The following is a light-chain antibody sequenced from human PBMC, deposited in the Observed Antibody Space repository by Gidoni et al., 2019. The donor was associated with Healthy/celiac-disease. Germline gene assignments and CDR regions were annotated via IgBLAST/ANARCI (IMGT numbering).Light chain of an antibody. Sequence: EIVMNQYTDSMAVSLGERATINCKSSKSVLYSSNNKNYLAWYQQKPGQPPKLLIYCASTRESGVPDRFSGSGSGTDFTLTISSLQAEDVAVYYCQQYYSTLWTFGQGTKVEIK. CDR3: QQYYSTLWT. CDR2: CAS. V-gene: IGKV4-1*01. J-gene: IGKJ1*01. CDR1: KSVLYSSNNKNY.